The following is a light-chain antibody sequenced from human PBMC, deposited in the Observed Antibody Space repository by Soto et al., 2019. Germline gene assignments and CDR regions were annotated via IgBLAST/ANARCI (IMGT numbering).Light chain of an antibody. V-gene: IGKV3-20*01. CDR1: QSFSSSF. Sequence: EIVLTQSPSTLSLSPGERATLSCRASQSFSSSFLAWYQQKPGQAPILLIYGASSRETGIPARFSGSGSGTDFSLTISRLEPEDFAVYYCQQYCSSSWTFGQGTKVEI. J-gene: IGKJ1*01. CDR3: QQYCSSSWT. CDR2: GAS.